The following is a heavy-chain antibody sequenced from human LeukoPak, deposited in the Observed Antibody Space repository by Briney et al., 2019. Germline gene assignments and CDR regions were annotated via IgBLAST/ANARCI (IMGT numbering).Heavy chain of an antibody. V-gene: IGHV4-59*01. Sequence: PSETLSLTCAVSGGSISSYYWSWIRQPPGRGLEWIGSIHYGGSTSYNSSLKSRVTISVDTSKNQFSLKLSSVTPADTAVYYCARDGPKAAGGAFDIWGQGTMVTVSS. CDR1: GGSISSYY. D-gene: IGHD6-25*01. CDR3: ARDGPKAAGGAFDI. J-gene: IGHJ3*02. CDR2: IHYGGST.